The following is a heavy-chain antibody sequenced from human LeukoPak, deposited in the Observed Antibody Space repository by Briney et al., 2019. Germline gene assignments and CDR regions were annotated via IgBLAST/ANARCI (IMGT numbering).Heavy chain of an antibody. CDR1: GGTFSSYA. V-gene: IGHV1-69*13. D-gene: IGHD2-2*01. J-gene: IGHJ5*02. CDR2: IIPIFGTA. Sequence: GASVKVSCEASGGTFSSYAISWVRQAPGQGLEWMGGIIPIFGTANYAQKFQGRVTITADESTSTAYMELSSLRSEDTAVYYCARDARHRYCSSTSCYRGWFDPWGQGTLVTVSS. CDR3: ARDARHRYCSSTSCYRGWFDP.